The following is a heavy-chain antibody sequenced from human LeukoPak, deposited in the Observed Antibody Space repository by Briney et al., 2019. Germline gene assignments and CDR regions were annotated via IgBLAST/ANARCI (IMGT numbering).Heavy chain of an antibody. CDR1: GSSISSGGYY. J-gene: IGHJ4*02. CDR3: ARGKTGDFDY. Sequence: SQTLSLTCTVSGSSISSGGYYWSWIRQPPGKGLEWIGYIYHSGSTYYNPSLKSRVTISVDRSKNQFSLKLSSVTAADTAVYYCARGKTGDFDYWGQGTLVTVSS. D-gene: IGHD7-27*01. CDR2: IYHSGST. V-gene: IGHV4-30-2*01.